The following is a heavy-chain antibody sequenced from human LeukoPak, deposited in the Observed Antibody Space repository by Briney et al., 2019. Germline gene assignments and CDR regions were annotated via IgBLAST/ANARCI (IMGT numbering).Heavy chain of an antibody. V-gene: IGHV4-34*01. CDR3: ASVPHYYYDSSGYSDY. CDR2: INHSGST. Sequence: PSETLSLTCAVYGGSFSGYYWSWIRQPPGKGLEWIGEINHSGSTNYNPSLKSRVTISVDTSKNQFSLKLSSVTAADTAVYYCASVPHYYYDSSGYSDYWGQGTLVTVSS. J-gene: IGHJ4*02. D-gene: IGHD3-22*01. CDR1: GGSFSGYY.